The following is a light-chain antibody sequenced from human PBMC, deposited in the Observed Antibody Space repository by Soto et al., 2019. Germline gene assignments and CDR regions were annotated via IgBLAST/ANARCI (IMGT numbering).Light chain of an antibody. Sequence: DVQMTQSPSTLSASVGDRVTITCRASQSISSWLAWYQQKPGKAPKLLIYDASSLESGVPSRFSGSGSGTEFTLTISSLQTDDFATYYCQHYDSYSWTFGQGTKVDI. CDR3: QHYDSYSWT. J-gene: IGKJ1*01. V-gene: IGKV1-5*01. CDR1: QSISSW. CDR2: DAS.